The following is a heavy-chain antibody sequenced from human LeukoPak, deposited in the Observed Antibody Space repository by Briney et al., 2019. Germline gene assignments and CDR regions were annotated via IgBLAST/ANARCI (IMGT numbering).Heavy chain of an antibody. CDR2: IYENGRT. CDR1: GGSIGNFF. Sequence: SETLSLTCTVSGGSIGNFFWSWIRQSPGEGLEWIGFIYENGRTSYNPSLKSRVTISVDMSKNQFSLRLTSMTAADTAVYYCARDWELGHWGRGILVTVSS. D-gene: IGHD1-26*01. V-gene: IGHV4-59*01. J-gene: IGHJ4*02. CDR3: ARDWELGH.